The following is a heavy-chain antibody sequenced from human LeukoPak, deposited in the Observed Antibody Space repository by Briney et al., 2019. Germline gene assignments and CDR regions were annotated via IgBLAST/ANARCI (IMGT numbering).Heavy chain of an antibody. Sequence: SETLSLTCTVSGASISPHYWTWIRQAPGKGLEWIGYIYYSGTTNYNPSLKSRVTISVDTSKNQFSLKLSSVTAADTAVYYCARGNSWYYYDSSGYYYAEYFQHWGQGTLVTVSS. CDR2: IYYSGTT. J-gene: IGHJ1*01. D-gene: IGHD3-22*01. CDR3: ARGNSWYYYDSSGYYYAEYFQH. CDR1: GASISPHY. V-gene: IGHV4-59*11.